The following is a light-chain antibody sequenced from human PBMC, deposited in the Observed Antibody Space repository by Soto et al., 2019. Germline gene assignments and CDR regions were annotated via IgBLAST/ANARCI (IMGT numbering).Light chain of an antibody. CDR2: AAS. J-gene: IGKJ2*01. Sequence: DIQMTQSPSSLSASVGDTVTITCRASQSISVHLNWYQQKGGKVPKLLIYAASNLYSGVPSRFSGSGSETDVALNISSLQPEDFATFYCQQSYITPDTLVPGTRLEIK. CDR1: QSISVH. V-gene: IGKV1-39*01. CDR3: QQSYITPDT.